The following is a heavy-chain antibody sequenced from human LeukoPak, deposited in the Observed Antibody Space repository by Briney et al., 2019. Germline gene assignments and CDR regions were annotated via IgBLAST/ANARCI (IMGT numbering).Heavy chain of an antibody. V-gene: IGHV3-74*01. CDR1: GFTFNNYW. D-gene: IGHD6-13*01. CDR3: ARDSYSSTWRPFDY. Sequence: GGSLRLSCAAPGFTFNNYWMYWVRQAPGKVLVWVSRLNGDGSTTDYADSVKGRFSISRDNAKNTLFLQMDSLRVEDTGLYYCARDSYSSTWRPFDYWGQGTLVTVSS. CDR2: LNGDGSTT. J-gene: IGHJ4*02.